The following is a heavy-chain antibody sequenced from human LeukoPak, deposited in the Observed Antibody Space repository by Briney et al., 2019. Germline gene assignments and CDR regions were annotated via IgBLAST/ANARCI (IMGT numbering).Heavy chain of an antibody. CDR2: INANDGGT. J-gene: IGHJ4*02. V-gene: IGHV1-2*06. Sequence: GASVKVSCKSFGYTFTGYYIHWVRQAPGQGLEWMGRINANDGGTQYAQHFQGRVTVTRDTSINTAYMELSSLTSDDTALFYCAREKMVLSGTNLYYFDYWGQGTLVTVSS. CDR3: AREKMVLSGTNLYYFDY. D-gene: IGHD4/OR15-4a*01. CDR1: GYTFTGYY.